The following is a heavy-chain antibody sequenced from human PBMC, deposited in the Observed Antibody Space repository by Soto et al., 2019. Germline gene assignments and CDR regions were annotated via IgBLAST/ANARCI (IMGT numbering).Heavy chain of an antibody. Sequence: NPSETLSLTCSVYVGSCSGYYWSWVRQPPGKGLEWIGEINHSGSTNYNPSLKSRVTISVDTSKNQFSLKLSSVTAADTAVYYCARGQRWLRFTSPGMDVWGQGTTVTVSS. CDR3: ARGQRWLRFTSPGMDV. J-gene: IGHJ6*02. CDR1: VGSCSGYY. CDR2: INHSGST. V-gene: IGHV4-34*01. D-gene: IGHD5-12*01.